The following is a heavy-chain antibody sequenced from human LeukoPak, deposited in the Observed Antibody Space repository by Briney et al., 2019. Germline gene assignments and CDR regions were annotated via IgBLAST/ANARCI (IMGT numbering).Heavy chain of an antibody. Sequence: GGSLRLSCAASGFTFSSYSMNWVRQAPGKGLEWVSSISSSSSYIYYADSVKGRFTISRDNAKNSLYLQMNSLRAEDTAVYYCARDQSSSSGGAFDIWGQGTMVTVSS. V-gene: IGHV3-21*01. CDR1: GFTFSSYS. CDR2: ISSSSSYI. J-gene: IGHJ3*02. D-gene: IGHD6-6*01. CDR3: ARDQSSSSGGAFDI.